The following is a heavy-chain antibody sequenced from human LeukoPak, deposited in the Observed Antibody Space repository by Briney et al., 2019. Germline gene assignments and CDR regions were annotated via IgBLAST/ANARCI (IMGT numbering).Heavy chain of an antibody. Sequence: GESLKISCKGSGYSFTSYWIVWVRQMPGKGLEWMGIIYPGDSDTRYSPSFQGQVTISADKSISTAYLQWSSLKASDTAMYYCARTLIFYDNSGYFDYWGQRTLVTVSS. CDR1: GYSFTSYW. D-gene: IGHD3-22*01. CDR2: IYPGDSDT. V-gene: IGHV5-51*01. J-gene: IGHJ4*02. CDR3: ARTLIFYDNSGYFDY.